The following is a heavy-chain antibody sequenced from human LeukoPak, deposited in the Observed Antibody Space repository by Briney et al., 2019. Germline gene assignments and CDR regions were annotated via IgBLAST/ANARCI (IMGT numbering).Heavy chain of an antibody. D-gene: IGHD4-23*01. J-gene: IGHJ4*02. Sequence: SETLSLTCTVSGASISSSSYSWGWIRQPPGKGLEWIGGVYYSGETHYNPSLKSRVTISVDVSKNQFSLKLSSVTAADTAVYYCAKTGYGGNPFDSWGQGPQVTVSS. CDR3: AKTGYGGNPFDS. V-gene: IGHV4-39*01. CDR2: VYYSGET. CDR1: GASISSSSYS.